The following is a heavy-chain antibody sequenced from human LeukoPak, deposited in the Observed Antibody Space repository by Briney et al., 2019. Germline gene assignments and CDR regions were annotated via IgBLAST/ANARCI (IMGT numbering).Heavy chain of an antibody. V-gene: IGHV3-21*01. D-gene: IGHD3-16*01. CDR1: GFNFNIYS. CDR3: ASGNWG. J-gene: IGHJ4*02. Sequence: PGGSLRLSCAASGFNFNIYSMYWVRQAPGKGLEWVSSISSSSTYIFDADSVKGRFTISRDNAKSSVYLQMNDLRAEDTAVYYCASGNWGWGQGTLVTVSS. CDR2: ISSSSTYI.